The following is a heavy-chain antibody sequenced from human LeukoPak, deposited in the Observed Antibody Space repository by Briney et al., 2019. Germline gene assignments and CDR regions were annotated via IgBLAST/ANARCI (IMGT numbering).Heavy chain of an antibody. CDR2: IYYSGST. J-gene: IGHJ3*02. CDR3: ARRNSNDYDYAFDI. V-gene: IGHV4-59*08. Sequence: SETLSLTCTVSGGSISSYYWSWIRQPPGKGLEWIGYIYYSGSTYYNPSLKSRVTISVDTSKNQFSLKLSSVTAADTAVYYCARRNSNDYDYAFDIWGQGAMVTVSS. D-gene: IGHD4-17*01. CDR1: GGSISSYY.